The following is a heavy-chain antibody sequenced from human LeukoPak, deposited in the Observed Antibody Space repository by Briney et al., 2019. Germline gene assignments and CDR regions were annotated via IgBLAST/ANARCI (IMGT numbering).Heavy chain of an antibody. V-gene: IGHV4-39*02. CDR3: ARDPLEGPAGGYFDY. J-gene: IGHJ4*02. Sequence: PSETLSLTCTVSGGSISSGSYYWGWIRQPPGKGLEWIGSIYYSGSTYYNPSLKSRVTISVDTSKNQFSLKLSSVTAADTAVYYCARDPLEGPAGGYFDYWGQGTLVTVSS. D-gene: IGHD2-2*01. CDR2: IYYSGST. CDR1: GGSISSGSYY.